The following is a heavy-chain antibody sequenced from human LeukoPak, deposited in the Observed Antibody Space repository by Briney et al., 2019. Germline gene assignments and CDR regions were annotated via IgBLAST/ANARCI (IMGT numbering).Heavy chain of an antibody. Sequence: GGSLRLSCAASGFTFSNYGMQWVRQAPGKGPEWVAVISYDGSVTFYADSVKGRFTISRDNSKNTLYLQLYSLRADDTAVYYCARDFSLLRAATTAPHGDYYYGMDVWGQGTTVTVSS. CDR3: ARDFSLLRAATTAPHGDYYYGMDV. J-gene: IGHJ6*02. V-gene: IGHV3-30*03. CDR2: ISYDGSVT. D-gene: IGHD2-2*01. CDR1: GFTFSNYG.